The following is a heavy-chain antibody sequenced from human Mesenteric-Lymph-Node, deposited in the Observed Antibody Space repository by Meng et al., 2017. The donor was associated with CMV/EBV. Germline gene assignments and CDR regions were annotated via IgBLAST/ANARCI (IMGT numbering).Heavy chain of an antibody. V-gene: IGHV7-4-1*02. J-gene: IGHJ4*02. Sequence: NASGYTFTSYPLNWVRQAPGHGLEWMGWINTHTGNPTYGQGFTGRFAFSLDTSVSTAYLQLSSLQAEDTAVYYCARYTTNWSALDYWGQGTLVTVSS. CDR1: GYTFTSYP. D-gene: IGHD1-1*01. CDR2: INTHTGNP. CDR3: ARYTTNWSALDY.